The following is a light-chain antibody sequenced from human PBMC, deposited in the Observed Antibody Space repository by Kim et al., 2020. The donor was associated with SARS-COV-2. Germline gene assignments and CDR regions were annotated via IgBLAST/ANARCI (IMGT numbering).Light chain of an antibody. CDR2: AAS. Sequence: ASVGDRVTITCRASQSISSYLNWYQQKPGKAPKLLIYAASSLQSGVPSRFSGSGSVTDFTLTISSLQPEDFATYYCQQSYSTPQTFGPGTKVDIK. CDR1: QSISSY. CDR3: QQSYSTPQT. V-gene: IGKV1-39*01. J-gene: IGKJ3*01.